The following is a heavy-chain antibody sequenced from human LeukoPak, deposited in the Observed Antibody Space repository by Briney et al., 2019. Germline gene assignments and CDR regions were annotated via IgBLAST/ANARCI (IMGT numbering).Heavy chain of an antibody. CDR1: GYSISSGYY. CDR3: ARRGQLALMDV. D-gene: IGHD6-6*01. Sequence: ESSETLSLTCTVSGYSISSGYYWGWIRQPPGKGLEWIGSIYYSGSTYYNPSLKSRVTISVDTSKNQFSLKLSSVTAADTAVYYCARRGQLALMDVWGKGTTVTVSS. CDR2: IYYSGST. J-gene: IGHJ6*04. V-gene: IGHV4-38-2*02.